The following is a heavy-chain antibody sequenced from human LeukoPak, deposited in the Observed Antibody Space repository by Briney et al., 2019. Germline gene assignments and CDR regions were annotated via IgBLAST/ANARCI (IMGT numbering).Heavy chain of an antibody. D-gene: IGHD1-26*01. Sequence: SETLSLTCTVSGGSISSSSYYWGWIRQPPGKGLEWIGSIYYSGSTYYNPSLKSRVTISVDTSKNQFSLKLSSVTAADTAVYYCAGEQWELGLDYWGQGTLVTVSS. V-gene: IGHV4-39*01. J-gene: IGHJ4*02. CDR3: AGEQWELGLDY. CDR2: IYYSGST. CDR1: GGSISSSSYY.